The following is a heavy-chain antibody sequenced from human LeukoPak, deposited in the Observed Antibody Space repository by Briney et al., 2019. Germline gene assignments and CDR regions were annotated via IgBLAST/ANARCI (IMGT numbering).Heavy chain of an antibody. V-gene: IGHV4-59*01. J-gene: IGHJ5*02. Sequence: SETLSLTCTVSGGPMNNYYWSWIRQAPGKGLEWIGYISDSGSTNYNPSLRSRVTISVDTSKNQFSLKLSSVTAADTALYYCARYDYGDCWFDPWGQGTLVTVSS. CDR1: GGPMNNYY. CDR3: ARYDYGDCWFDP. CDR2: ISDSGST. D-gene: IGHD4-17*01.